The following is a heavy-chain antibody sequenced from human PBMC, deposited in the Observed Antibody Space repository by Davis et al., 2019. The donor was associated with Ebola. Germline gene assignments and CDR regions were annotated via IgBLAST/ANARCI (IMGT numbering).Heavy chain of an antibody. V-gene: IGHV3-21*04. Sequence: GESLKISCAASGFTFSSYSMNWVRPAPGKGLEWVSSISSSSSYIYYADSVTGRFTISRDNAKNSLYLQMNSLRAEDTAVYYCAKVLQATNILATTYYYYALDVWGQGTTVTVSS. CDR3: AKVLQATNILATTYYYYALDV. D-gene: IGHD5-12*01. J-gene: IGHJ6*02. CDR1: GFTFSSYS. CDR2: ISSSSSYI.